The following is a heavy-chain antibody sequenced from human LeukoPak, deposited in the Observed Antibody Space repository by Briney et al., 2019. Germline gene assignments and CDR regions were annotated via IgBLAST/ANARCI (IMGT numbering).Heavy chain of an antibody. CDR3: ATSTYSSSPS. Sequence: GGSLRLSCAASGFTFSNYWMIWVRQAPGKGLEWVANINEDASKKYYVDSVEGRFTVSRDDAKNSLYLQMNRLRAEDTAMYYCATSTYSSSPSWGQGTLVTVSS. CDR2: INEDASKK. CDR1: GFTFSNYW. D-gene: IGHD6-6*01. J-gene: IGHJ5*02. V-gene: IGHV3-7*01.